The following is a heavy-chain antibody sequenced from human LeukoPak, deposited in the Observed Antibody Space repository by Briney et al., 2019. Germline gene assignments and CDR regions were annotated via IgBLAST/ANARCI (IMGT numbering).Heavy chain of an antibody. D-gene: IGHD6-19*01. V-gene: IGHV6-1*01. CDR1: GDSVSSNSGT. Sequence: SQTLSLTCAISGDSVSSNSGTWHWTRQSPSRGLEWLGRTYYRSSKWLNDYAVSVESRITIRADTSRNQFSLLLTSVTPEDTAVYYCARWLGRDDFWGQGTRVTVSS. CDR3: ARWLGRDDF. J-gene: IGHJ3*01. CDR2: TYYRSSKWLN.